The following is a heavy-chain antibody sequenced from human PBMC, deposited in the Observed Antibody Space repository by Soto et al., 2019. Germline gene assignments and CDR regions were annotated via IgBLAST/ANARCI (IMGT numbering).Heavy chain of an antibody. CDR1: GFTFSSYA. D-gene: IGHD2-2*02. CDR3: ARAQPCSSTSCYRGGGHYYYYGMDV. V-gene: IGHV3-30-3*01. CDR2: ISYDGSNK. J-gene: IGHJ6*02. Sequence: GGSLRLSCAASGFTFSSYAMHWVRQAPGKGLEWVAVISYDGSNKYYADSVKGRFTISRDNSKNTLYLQMNSLRAEDTAVYYCARAQPCSSTSCYRGGGHYYYYGMDVWGQGTTVTVS.